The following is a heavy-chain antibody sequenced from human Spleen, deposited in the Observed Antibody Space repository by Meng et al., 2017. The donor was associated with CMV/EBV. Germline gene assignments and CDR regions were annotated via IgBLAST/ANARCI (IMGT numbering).Heavy chain of an antibody. CDR2: VSSSSRTI. D-gene: IGHD6-6*01. Sequence: GESLKISCAASGFTFRIYPMNWVRQAPGKGLEWVANVSSSSRTISYADSVKGRFTIFRDNAKNSLYLQMSSPRPDDTATYYCATSRGYTTSSAWFDPWGQGTLVTVSS. J-gene: IGHJ5*02. CDR1: GFTFRIYP. V-gene: IGHV3-48*04. CDR3: ATSRGYTTSSAWFDP.